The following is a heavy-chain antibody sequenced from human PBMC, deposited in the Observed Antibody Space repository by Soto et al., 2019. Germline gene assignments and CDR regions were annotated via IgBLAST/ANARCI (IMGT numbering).Heavy chain of an antibody. CDR1: GDTFGNSA. V-gene: IGHV1-69*05. CDR3: ARDKDRQQIAGYYSYGMDV. J-gene: IGHJ6*02. D-gene: IGHD2-15*01. Sequence: QVQLGQSGAEVKKPGSSVTVSCKASGDTFGNSAISWVRQDPGQGLEWMGGIIPIFPTPDYAQKFQGIVTITSHESTRTAYMELTSLRSEDTAVYYCARDKDRQQIAGYYSYGMDVWGQGTTVT. CDR2: IIPIFPTP.